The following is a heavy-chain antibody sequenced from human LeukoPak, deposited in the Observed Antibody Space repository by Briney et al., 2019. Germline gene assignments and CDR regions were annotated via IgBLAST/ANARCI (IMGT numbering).Heavy chain of an antibody. J-gene: IGHJ4*02. D-gene: IGHD6-13*01. CDR1: GYTFTGFY. CDR2: INSYSGGT. Sequence: ASVRVSCKAPGYTFTGFYMHWVRQAPGQGFEWMGWINSYSGGTNYAQKFQGRVTLTRDTSISTAYMELNTLRSDDTAVYYCARQGAAASFDYWGQGTLVTVSS. CDR3: ARQGAAASFDY. V-gene: IGHV1-2*02.